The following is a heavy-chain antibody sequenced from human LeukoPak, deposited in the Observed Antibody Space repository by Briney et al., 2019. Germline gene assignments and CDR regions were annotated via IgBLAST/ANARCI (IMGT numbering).Heavy chain of an antibody. J-gene: IGHJ4*02. D-gene: IGHD3-10*01. V-gene: IGHV3-74*01. CDR3: ARELSPVLSYYGSGIDY. CDR1: GFTFSGYW. CDR2: INSDGSST. Sequence: PGGSLRLSCAASGFTFSGYWMHWVRQAPGKGLVWVSRINSDGSSTSYADSVKGRFTISRDNSKNTLYLQMNSLRAEDTAVYYCARELSPVLSYYGSGIDYWGQGTLVTVSS.